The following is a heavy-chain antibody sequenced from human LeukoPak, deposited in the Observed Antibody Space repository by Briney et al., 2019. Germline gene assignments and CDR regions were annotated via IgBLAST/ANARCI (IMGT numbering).Heavy chain of an antibody. CDR1: GVTFSSYA. V-gene: IGHV3-23*01. J-gene: IGHJ4*02. Sequence: PGGSLRLSCAASGVTFSSYAMSWFRQAPGKGLEWVSAVSNSGSSTYYAGSVKGRFTISRDNSKNTLYLQMNSLRPEDTAVYYCAKESSYYDFWSGYYSDYWGQGTLVTVSS. CDR3: AKESSYYDFWSGYYSDY. D-gene: IGHD3-3*01. CDR2: VSNSGSST.